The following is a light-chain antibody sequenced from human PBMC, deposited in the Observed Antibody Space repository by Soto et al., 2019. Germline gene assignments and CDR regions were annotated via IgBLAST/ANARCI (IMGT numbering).Light chain of an antibody. V-gene: IGKV3-20*01. Sequence: EVVLTQSPGTLSLSPGERATHSCRASQAVRNNYLAWYQQKPDQAPRLLIDGASNRATGIADRFSGSGPATDFPLTISRLEPEDFAVYYCQQYGSSGTFGQGTKVDIK. CDR3: QQYGSSGT. CDR1: QAVRNNY. J-gene: IGKJ1*01. CDR2: GAS.